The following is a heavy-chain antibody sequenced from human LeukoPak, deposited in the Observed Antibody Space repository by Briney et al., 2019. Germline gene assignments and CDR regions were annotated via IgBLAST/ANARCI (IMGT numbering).Heavy chain of an antibody. CDR3: AKVGVRWELLFDY. CDR1: GFTFSSYW. CDR2: INSDGSST. V-gene: IGHV3-74*01. D-gene: IGHD1-26*01. Sequence: PGGSLRLSCAASGFTFSSYWMHWVRQAPGKGLVWVSRINSDGSSTSYADSVKGRFTISRDNSKNTLYLQMNSLRAEDTAVYYCAKVGVRWELLFDYWGQGTLVTVSS. J-gene: IGHJ4*02.